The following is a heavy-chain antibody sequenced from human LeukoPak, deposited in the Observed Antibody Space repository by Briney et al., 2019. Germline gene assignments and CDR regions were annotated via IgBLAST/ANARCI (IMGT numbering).Heavy chain of an antibody. CDR2: INHSGST. D-gene: IGHD5-12*01. V-gene: IGHV4-30-2*01. Sequence: PSETLSLTCAVSGGSISSGGYSWSWIRQPPGKGLEWIGEINHSGSTNYNPSLKSRVTISVDTSKNQFSLKLSSVTAADTAVYYCARGGGWLPNLYYGDAFDIWGQGTMVTVSS. CDR3: ARGGGWLPNLYYGDAFDI. J-gene: IGHJ3*02. CDR1: GGSISSGGYS.